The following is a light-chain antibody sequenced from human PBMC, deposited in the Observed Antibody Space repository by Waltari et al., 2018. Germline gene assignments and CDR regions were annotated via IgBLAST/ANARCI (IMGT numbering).Light chain of an antibody. CDR1: QSINSY. CDR2: GAS. V-gene: IGKV1-39*01. Sequence: DIQMTQSPSSLSASVGDRVTITCRASQSINSYLNWYQQKPGKASDLLIFGASRLQSGVPSRFTGSGSGTDFSLTISSLQPEDFATYYCQQSYSSPRTFGQGTKLEMK. CDR3: QQSYSSPRT. J-gene: IGKJ2*01.